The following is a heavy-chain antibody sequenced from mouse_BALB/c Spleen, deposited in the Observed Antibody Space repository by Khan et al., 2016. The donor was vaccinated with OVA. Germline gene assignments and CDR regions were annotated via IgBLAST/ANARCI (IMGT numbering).Heavy chain of an antibody. Sequence: QVQLKESGPGLVAPSQCLSITCTVSGFSLTSYGVHWVRQPPGKGLEWLGVIWAGGSTTYYSALMSRLSISKDNSKSQVFFKMNSLQTDDTAMYYCARFEDIWGQGTTLTVSS. CDR3: ARFEDI. CDR2: IWAGGST. J-gene: IGHJ2*01. D-gene: IGHD1-3*01. V-gene: IGHV2-9*02. CDR1: GFSLTSYG.